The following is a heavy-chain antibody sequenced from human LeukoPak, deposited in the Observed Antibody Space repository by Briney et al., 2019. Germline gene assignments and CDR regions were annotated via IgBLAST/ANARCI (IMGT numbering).Heavy chain of an antibody. Sequence: GGSLRLSCAASGFTFDDYAMHWVRQAPGKGLEWVSLISGDGGSTYYADSVKGRFTISRDNSKNSLYLQMNSLRTEDIALYYCAKSLQTHPAAADYWGQGTLVTVSS. CDR1: GFTFDDYA. D-gene: IGHD2-2*01. J-gene: IGHJ4*02. V-gene: IGHV3-43*02. CDR3: AKSLQTHPAAADY. CDR2: ISGDGGST.